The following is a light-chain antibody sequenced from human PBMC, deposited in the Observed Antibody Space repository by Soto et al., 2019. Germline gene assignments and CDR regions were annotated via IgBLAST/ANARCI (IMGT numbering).Light chain of an antibody. CDR2: AAS. J-gene: IGKJ4*01. V-gene: IGKV1-39*01. CDR3: QQSYRTPLT. CDR1: QSIGGF. Sequence: DIQMTQSPSSLSVSVGDRVTITCRASQSIGGFLNWYQQKLGKAPKLLIYAASSLQSGVPSRFSGSGSGTDFTLTISSLQPDDFATYYCQQSYRTPLTFGGGTKVEI.